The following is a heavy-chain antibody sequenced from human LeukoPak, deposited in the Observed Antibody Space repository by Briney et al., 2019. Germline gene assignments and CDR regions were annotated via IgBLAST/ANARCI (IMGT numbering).Heavy chain of an antibody. D-gene: IGHD5-18*01. CDR3: ARVGHKYSYGSDDDY. CDR2: IIPIFGTA. J-gene: IGHJ4*02. CDR1: GGTFSSYA. Sequence: ASVKVSCKASGGTFSSYAISWVRQAPGQGLEWMGGIIPIFGTANYAQKFQGRVTITADESTRTAYMELSSLRSEDTAVYYCARVGHKYSYGSDDDYWGQGTLVTVSS. V-gene: IGHV1-69*13.